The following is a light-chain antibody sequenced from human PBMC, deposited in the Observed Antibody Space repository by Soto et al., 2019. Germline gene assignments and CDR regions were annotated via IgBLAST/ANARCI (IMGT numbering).Light chain of an antibody. J-gene: IGLJ2*01. Sequence: VLTQPPSASGTPGQWVTLSCSGSSSNIGSNTVSWYKQLPGTAPKLLIYSNSQRPSGVPDRFSGSKSDTSASLAISGLQSEDESDYYCAAWDDSLSAVLFGGGTKLTVL. CDR1: SSNIGSNT. CDR3: AAWDDSLSAVL. CDR2: SNS. V-gene: IGLV1-44*01.